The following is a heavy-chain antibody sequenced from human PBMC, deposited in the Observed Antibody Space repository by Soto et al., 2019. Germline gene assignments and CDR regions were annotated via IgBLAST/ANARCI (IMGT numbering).Heavy chain of an antibody. Sequence: SETLSLTYAVYGGSFSGYYWSWIRPPPGKGLELIGEINHSGSTNYNPSLKNRVTISVDTSKNQFSLKLSSVTAADTAVYYCARGYSSSWYSSGFAYYYGMDVWGQGTTVTV. CDR1: GGSFSGYY. V-gene: IGHV4-34*01. D-gene: IGHD6-13*01. CDR2: INHSGST. J-gene: IGHJ6*02. CDR3: ARGYSSSWYSSGFAYYYGMDV.